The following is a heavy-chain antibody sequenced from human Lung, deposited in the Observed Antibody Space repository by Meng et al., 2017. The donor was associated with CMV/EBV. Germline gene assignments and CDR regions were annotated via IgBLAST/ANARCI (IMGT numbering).Heavy chain of an antibody. CDR3: AKGHKQYYYYYGMDV. CDR2: ISWNSGSI. CDR1: GFTFDDYA. D-gene: IGHD1/OR15-1a*01. Sequence: SXKISCAASGFTFDDYAMHWVRQAPGKGLEWVSGISWNSGSIGYADSVKGRFTISRDNAKNSLYLQMNSLRAEDTALYYCAKGHKQYYYYYGMDVWGQGTTVTVSS. V-gene: IGHV3-9*01. J-gene: IGHJ6*02.